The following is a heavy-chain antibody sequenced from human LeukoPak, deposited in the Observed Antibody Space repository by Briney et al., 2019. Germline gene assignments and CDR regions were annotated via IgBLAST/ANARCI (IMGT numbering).Heavy chain of an antibody. CDR2: INPSGGST. CDR1: GYTFTSYY. D-gene: IGHD6-6*01. CDR3: ARPYSSSSPWDWFDP. J-gene: IGHJ5*02. V-gene: IGHV1-46*01. Sequence: GASVKVSCKASGYTFTSYYMHWVRQAPGQGLEWMGIINPSGGSTSYAQKFQGRVTMTRDTSTSTVYMELSSLRSEDTPVYYCARPYSSSSPWDWFDPWGQGTLVTVSS.